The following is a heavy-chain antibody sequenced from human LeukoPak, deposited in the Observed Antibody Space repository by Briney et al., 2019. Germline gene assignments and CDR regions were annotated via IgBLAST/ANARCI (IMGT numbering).Heavy chain of an antibody. CDR2: IYYSGSS. Sequence: PSETLSLTCNVSGGTISGYHWSWIRQPPGKGLEWLGYIYYSGSSNYNPSLKSRVTISADTSKNQFSLKLSSVTAADTAVYYCARVPRSYYYYYYMDVWGKGTTVTVSS. J-gene: IGHJ6*03. CDR1: GGTISGYH. CDR3: ARVPRSYYYYYYMDV. V-gene: IGHV4-59*01.